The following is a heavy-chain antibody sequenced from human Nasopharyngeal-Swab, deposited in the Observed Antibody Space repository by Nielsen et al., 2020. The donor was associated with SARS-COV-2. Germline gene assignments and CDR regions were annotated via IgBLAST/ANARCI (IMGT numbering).Heavy chain of an antibody. CDR3: VKDLRGDYAFDI. V-gene: IGHV3-30*18. J-gene: IGHJ3*02. D-gene: IGHD3-16*01. CDR1: GFTFSSYG. CDR2: ISYDGSNK. Sequence: GSLRLSCAASGFTFSSYGMHWVRQAPGKGLEWVAVISYDGSNKYYADSVKGRFTISRDNSKNTLYLQMSSLRAEDTAVYWCVKDLRGDYAFDIWGQGTMVTVSS.